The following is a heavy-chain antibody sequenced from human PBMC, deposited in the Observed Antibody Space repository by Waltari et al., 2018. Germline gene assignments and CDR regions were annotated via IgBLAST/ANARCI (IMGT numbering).Heavy chain of an antibody. CDR2: ISYSGST. CDR1: GGSISGYY. D-gene: IGHD1-1*01. V-gene: IGHV4-59*01. CDR3: ARGGDAYNPFDY. Sequence: QVQLQESGPGLVKPSETLSLTCTVSGGSISGYYWSWIRQPPGKGLEWIGYISYSGSTNSNPSLKSRVTISVATSKNQFSLKLTSVTAADTAVYYCARGGDAYNPFDYWGQGALVTVSS. J-gene: IGHJ4*02.